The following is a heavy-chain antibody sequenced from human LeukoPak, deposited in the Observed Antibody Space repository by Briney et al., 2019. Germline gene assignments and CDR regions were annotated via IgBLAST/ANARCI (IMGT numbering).Heavy chain of an antibody. J-gene: IGHJ4*02. D-gene: IGHD5-18*01. CDR2: IWYDGNNK. V-gene: IGHV3-33*06. Sequence: GESLKISCKGSGYSFTSYWIGWVRQAPDKGLEWVAVIWYDGNNKYYADSVKGRFTISRDNSKNTLYLQMNSLRVEDTAVYYCAKDWGYTTMVSYYFDYWGQGALVTVSS. CDR3: AKDWGYTTMVSYYFDY. CDR1: GYSFTSYW.